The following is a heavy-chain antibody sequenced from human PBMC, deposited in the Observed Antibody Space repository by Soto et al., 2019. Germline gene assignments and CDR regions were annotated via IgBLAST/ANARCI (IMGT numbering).Heavy chain of an antibody. V-gene: IGHV1-69*13. Sequence: ASVKVSCKASGGTFSSYAISWVRQAPGQGLEWMGGIIPIFGTANYAQKFQGRVTITADESTSTAYMELSSLRSEDTAVYYCARGTEYSSGWFVDYWGQGTLVTVSS. CDR1: GGTFSSYA. CDR3: ARGTEYSSGWFVDY. D-gene: IGHD6-19*01. J-gene: IGHJ4*02. CDR2: IIPIFGTA.